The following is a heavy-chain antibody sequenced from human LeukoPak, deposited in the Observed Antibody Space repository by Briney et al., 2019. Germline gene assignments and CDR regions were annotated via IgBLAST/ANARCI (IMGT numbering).Heavy chain of an antibody. V-gene: IGHV4-59*01. D-gene: IGHD6-19*01. CDR1: GGSISSYY. Sequence: PSETLSLTCIVSGGSISSYYWSWIRQPPGKGLEWIGYIYYSGSTNYNPSLKSRVTISVDTSKNQFSLKLSSVTAADTAVYYCARSEWLAIDYWGQGTLVTVSS. J-gene: IGHJ4*02. CDR3: ARSEWLAIDY. CDR2: IYYSGST.